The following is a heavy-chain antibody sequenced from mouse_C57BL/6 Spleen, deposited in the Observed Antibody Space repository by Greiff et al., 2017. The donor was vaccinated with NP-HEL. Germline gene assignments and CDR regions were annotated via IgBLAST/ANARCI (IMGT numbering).Heavy chain of an antibody. CDR3: TRSYYGYDGFAY. D-gene: IGHD2-9*01. CDR2: IDPETGGT. J-gene: IGHJ3*01. Sequence: LVESGAELVRPGASVTLSCKASGYTFTDYEMHWVKQTPVHGLEWIGAIDPETGGTAYNQKFKGKAILTADESSSTAYMELRSLTSEDSAVYYCTRSYYGYDGFAYWGQGTLVTVSA. V-gene: IGHV1-15*01. CDR1: GYTFTDYE.